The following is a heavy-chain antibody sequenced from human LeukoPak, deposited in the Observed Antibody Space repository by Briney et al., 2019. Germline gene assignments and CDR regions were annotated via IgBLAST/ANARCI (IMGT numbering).Heavy chain of an antibody. CDR3: ARAYYDILSVPPIPDY. CDR1: GGSINYY. CDR2: IYSSGST. V-gene: IGHV4-59*01. Sequence: SETLSLTCTVSGGSINYYWSWIRQPPGKGLEWIGYIYSSGSTSYNPSLRSRVTISVDTSKNQFSLKLSSVTAADTAVYYCARAYYDILSVPPIPDYWGQGTLVTVSS. J-gene: IGHJ4*02. D-gene: IGHD3-9*01.